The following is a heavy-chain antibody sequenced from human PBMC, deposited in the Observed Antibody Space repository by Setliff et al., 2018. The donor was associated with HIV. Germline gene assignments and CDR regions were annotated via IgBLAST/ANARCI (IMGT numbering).Heavy chain of an antibody. J-gene: IGHJ4*02. V-gene: IGHV3-30*03. D-gene: IGHD3-22*01. Sequence: GESLRLSCTASGFTFRNYGMNWVRQAPGKGLKWVAITSYDGTYRHYADSVRGRFTISRDNSRNTVYLDMNSLTDEDTAVYYWVRGGYYYDNTVFYGHWGQGTLVTVSS. CDR1: GFTFRNYG. CDR3: VRGGYYYDNTVFYGH. CDR2: TSYDGTYR.